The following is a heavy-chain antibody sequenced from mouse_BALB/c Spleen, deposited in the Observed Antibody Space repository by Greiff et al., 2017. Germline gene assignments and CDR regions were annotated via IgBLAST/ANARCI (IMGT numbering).Heavy chain of an antibody. V-gene: IGHV14-1*02. CDR2: IDPENGNT. Sequence: VQLKESGAELVRPGALVKLSCKASGFNIKDYYMHWVKQRPEQGLEWIGWIDPENGNTIYDPKFQGKASITADTSSNTAYLQLSSLTSEDSAVYYCARSEAMFYAMDYWGQGTSVTVSS. CDR1: GFNIKDYY. CDR3: ARSEAMFYAMDY. J-gene: IGHJ4*01. D-gene: IGHD3-2*02.